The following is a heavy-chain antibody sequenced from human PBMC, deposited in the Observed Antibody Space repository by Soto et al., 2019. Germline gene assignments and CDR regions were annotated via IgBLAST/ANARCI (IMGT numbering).Heavy chain of an antibody. V-gene: IGHV4-30-2*01. CDR3: VSAINGEWTRFDS. CDR2: IYDRATT. J-gene: IGHJ4*02. Sequence: PSETLSLTCGVSGDSISSGGSSWTWIRQPPGKGLEWIGYIYDRATTHYNPSLKSRVTISVDRSKNEFSLRLTSVTAADTAMYYCVSAINGEWTRFDSWGQGSLVTVSS. CDR1: GDSISSGGSS. D-gene: IGHD2-8*01.